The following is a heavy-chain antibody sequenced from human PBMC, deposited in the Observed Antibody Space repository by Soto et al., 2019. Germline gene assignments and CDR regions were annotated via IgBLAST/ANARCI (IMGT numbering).Heavy chain of an antibody. CDR1: GFSLTTVGVR. J-gene: IGHJ5*02. D-gene: IGHD6-19*01. Sequence: SGPTLVNPTQTLTLTCTFSGFSLTTVGVRVGWIRQPPGMALEWLAIISWDDDKHYSPSLSNRLTVTKDSSKNQVVLIMTNMESVDTGTYYCAHRRVWSSDWYDWFDPWGQGMLVTVSS. CDR2: ISWDDDK. CDR3: AHRRVWSSDWYDWFDP. V-gene: IGHV2-5*02.